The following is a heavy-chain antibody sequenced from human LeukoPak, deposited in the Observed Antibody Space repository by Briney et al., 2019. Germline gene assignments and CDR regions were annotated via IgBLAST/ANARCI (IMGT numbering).Heavy chain of an antibody. J-gene: IGHJ4*02. CDR3: ARRHGRCSDGSCYYPDY. D-gene: IGHD2-15*01. CDR2: TNPNSGNT. CDR1: GYTFTSYD. V-gene: IGHV1-8*01. Sequence: ASVKVSCKASGYTFTSYDINWVRQATGQGLEWMGWTNPNSGNTGYAQKFQGRVTMTRNGSITTAYMELSSLRSEDTAVYYCARRHGRCSDGSCYYPDYWGQGTLVTVSS.